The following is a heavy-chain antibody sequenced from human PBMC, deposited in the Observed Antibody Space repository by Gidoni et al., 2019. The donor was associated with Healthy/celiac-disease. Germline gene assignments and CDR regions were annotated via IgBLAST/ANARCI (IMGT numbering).Heavy chain of an antibody. CDR3: ARDHAYYYGSGSYYSY. Sequence: EVQLVESGGGLVQPGGSLRLSCAASGFTFSSYWMSWVRQAPGKGLGWVANLKQDGSEKYYVDSVKGRFTISRDNAKNSLYLQMNSLRAEDTAVYYCARDHAYYYGSGSYYSYWGQGTLVTVSS. CDR1: GFTFSSYW. D-gene: IGHD3-10*01. V-gene: IGHV3-7*03. J-gene: IGHJ4*02. CDR2: LKQDGSEK.